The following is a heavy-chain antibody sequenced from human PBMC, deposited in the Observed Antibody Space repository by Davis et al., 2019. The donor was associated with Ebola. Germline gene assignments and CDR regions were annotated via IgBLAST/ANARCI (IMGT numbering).Heavy chain of an antibody. J-gene: IGHJ5*02. CDR2: IIPIFGTA. CDR1: GGTFSSYA. CDR3: ARGYCSSTSCYTDWFDP. Sequence: SVKVSCKASGGTFSSYAISWVRQAPGQGLEWMGGIIPIFGTANYAQKFQGRVTITADKSTSTAYMELSSLRSEDTAVYYCARGYCSSTSCYTDWFDPWGQGTLITVSS. V-gene: IGHV1-69*06. D-gene: IGHD2-2*01.